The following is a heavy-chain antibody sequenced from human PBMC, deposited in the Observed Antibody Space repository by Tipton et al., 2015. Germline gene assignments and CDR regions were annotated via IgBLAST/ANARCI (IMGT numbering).Heavy chain of an antibody. CDR2: MYYSGYT. V-gene: IGHV4-39*01. Sequence: TLSLTCTVSGGSIRSSLYYWGWIRQPPGKGLEWIGNMYYSGYTYYNPSLKSRLTISVDTSQRQFSLMLTSVTAADTAVYYCARTGYASGCYVYWGQGTLVTVSS. D-gene: IGHD6-19*01. J-gene: IGHJ4*02. CDR3: ARTGYASGCYVY. CDR1: GGSIRSSLYY.